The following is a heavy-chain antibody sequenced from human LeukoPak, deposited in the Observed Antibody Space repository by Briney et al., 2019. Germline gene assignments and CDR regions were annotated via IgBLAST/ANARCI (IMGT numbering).Heavy chain of an antibody. V-gene: IGHV3-53*01. CDR3: ARAITIYSYGEFDI. CDR2: IYTGGSA. CDR1: GFSVSASY. J-gene: IGHJ3*02. D-gene: IGHD2-15*01. Sequence: GGSLRLSCAASGFSVSASYIAWVPQAPGKGLECLSVIYTGGSAYYGDSVMGRFTMSRDNHQNTLYLQMNSLRAEDTAVYYCARAITIYSYGEFDIWGQGTMVTVSS.